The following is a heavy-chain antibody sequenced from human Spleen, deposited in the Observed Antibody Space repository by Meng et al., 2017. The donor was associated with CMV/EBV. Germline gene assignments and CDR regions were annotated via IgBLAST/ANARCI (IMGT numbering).Heavy chain of an antibody. Sequence: GESLKISCAASGFTFSSYGMHWVRQAPGKGLEWVAFIRSDGSNIHYADSVKGRFTISRDNSKNTLYLQMNSVRLEDTAVYYCAKDLGTEYQLLMEGNYHYYAMDVWGQGTTVTVSS. V-gene: IGHV3-30*02. CDR1: GFTFSSYG. CDR3: AKDLGTEYQLLMEGNYHYYAMDV. D-gene: IGHD2-2*01. J-gene: IGHJ6*02. CDR2: IRSDGSNI.